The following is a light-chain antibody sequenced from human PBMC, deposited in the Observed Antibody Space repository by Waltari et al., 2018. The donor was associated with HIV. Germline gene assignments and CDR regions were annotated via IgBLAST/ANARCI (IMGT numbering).Light chain of an antibody. CDR1: SSNIGSNT. CDR2: NFN. Sequence: QSVMTQPPSVSGTPGQRVTISCSGSSSNIGSNTVSWYQQYPGTAPKLPIYNFNQWHAGVPDRFSVSKSCTSASLAISWLQSEDEADYYCSTWDDILKGVVFGGGTKLTVL. J-gene: IGLJ3*02. CDR3: STWDDILKGVV. V-gene: IGLV1-44*01.